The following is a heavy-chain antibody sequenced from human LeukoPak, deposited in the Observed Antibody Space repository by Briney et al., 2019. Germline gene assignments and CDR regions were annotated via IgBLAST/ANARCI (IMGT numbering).Heavy chain of an antibody. CDR2: IKEDGSEK. V-gene: IGHV3-7*01. J-gene: IGHJ4*02. CDR1: GFTLSNSW. CDR3: ATDVGAD. Sequence: GGSLRLSCAASGFTLSNSWMTWVRQSPGKGLDWVANIKEDGSEKYYVDSVKGRFTISRDNAKNSLYLQMNSLRAEDTAVYYCATDVGADWGQGTLVTVSS.